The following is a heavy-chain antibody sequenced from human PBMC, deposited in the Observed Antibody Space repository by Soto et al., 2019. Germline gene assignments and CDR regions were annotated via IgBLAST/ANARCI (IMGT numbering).Heavy chain of an antibody. CDR2: ISAYNGNT. CDR3: AREPPGRLLSKGSFDY. CDR1: GYTFTSYG. Sequence: QVQLVQSGAEVKKPGASVKVSCKASGYTFTSYGISWVRQAPGQGLEWMGWISAYNGNTNYAQNLQVRVTMTTDTSTSTAYMELRSLRSDDTAVYYCAREPPGRLLSKGSFDYWGQGPLVTVSS. D-gene: IGHD2-2*01. J-gene: IGHJ4*02. V-gene: IGHV1-18*04.